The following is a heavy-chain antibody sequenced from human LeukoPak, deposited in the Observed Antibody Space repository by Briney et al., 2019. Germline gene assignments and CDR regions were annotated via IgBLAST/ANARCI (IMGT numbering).Heavy chain of an antibody. CDR3: AKANYFDY. CDR2: ISGSGGST. Sequence: PGGSLRLSCAASGFTFTNSAVNWVRQAPGKGLEWVSAISGSGGSTYYADSVKGRFTISRDNSKNTLYLQMNSLRAEDTAVYYCAKANYFDYWGQGTLVTVSS. CDR1: GFTFTNSA. J-gene: IGHJ4*02. V-gene: IGHV3-23*01.